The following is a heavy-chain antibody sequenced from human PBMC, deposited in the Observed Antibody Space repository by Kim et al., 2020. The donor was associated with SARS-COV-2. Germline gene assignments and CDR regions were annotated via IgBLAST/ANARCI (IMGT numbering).Heavy chain of an antibody. Sequence: SETLSLTCAVYGGSFSGYYWSWIRQPPGKGLEWIGEINHSGSTNYNPSLKSRVTISVDTSKNQFSLKLSSVTAADTAVYYCARGHGGLPVDYWGQGTLVTVSS. CDR3: ARGHGGLPVDY. D-gene: IGHD3-10*01. CDR1: GGSFSGYY. J-gene: IGHJ4*02. CDR2: INHSGST. V-gene: IGHV4-34*01.